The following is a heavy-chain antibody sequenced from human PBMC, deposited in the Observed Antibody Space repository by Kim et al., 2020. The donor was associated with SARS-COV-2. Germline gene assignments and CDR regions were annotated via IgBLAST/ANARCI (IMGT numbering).Heavy chain of an antibody. CDR3: ARGYGSGSYYIRKGLDY. J-gene: IGHJ4*02. Sequence: LRSQVTISVSTSKNQFSLKLSSVTAADTAVYYCARGYGSGSYYIRKGLDYWGQGTLVTVSS. D-gene: IGHD3-10*01. V-gene: IGHV4-34*01.